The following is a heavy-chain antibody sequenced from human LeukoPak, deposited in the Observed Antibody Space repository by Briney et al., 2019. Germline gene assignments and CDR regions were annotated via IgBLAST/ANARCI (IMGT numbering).Heavy chain of an antibody. V-gene: IGHV3-23*01. Sequence: GGSLRLSCAASEFTFSSYAISWVRQAPGKGLDWVSTISGSGGSTYYADSVKGRFTISRDNAKNTLYLQMNSLRAEDTAVYYGARTRGGLWTGAFEIWGQGTMVTVSS. J-gene: IGHJ3*02. D-gene: IGHD2-21*01. CDR3: ARTRGGLWTGAFEI. CDR1: EFTFSSYA. CDR2: ISGSGGST.